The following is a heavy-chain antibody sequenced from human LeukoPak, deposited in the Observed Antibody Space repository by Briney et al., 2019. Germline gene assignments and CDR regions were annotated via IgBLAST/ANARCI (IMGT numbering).Heavy chain of an antibody. J-gene: IGHJ4*02. CDR3: ARDYGDLPARVPYFDY. Sequence: PGGSLRLSCVASGYTFSSYAMSWVRQAPGKGLEWVSYISSSSSMIYYADSVKGRFTISRDNAKNSLYLQMKSLRDEDTAIYYCARDYGDLPARVPYFDYWGQGTLVTVSS. V-gene: IGHV3-48*02. CDR2: ISSSSSMI. D-gene: IGHD4-17*01. CDR1: GYTFSSYA.